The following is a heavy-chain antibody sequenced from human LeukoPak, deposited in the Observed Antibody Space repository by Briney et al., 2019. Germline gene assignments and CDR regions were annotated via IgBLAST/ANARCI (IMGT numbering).Heavy chain of an antibody. CDR1: GFAVSSSNY. CDR2: IYGAGST. CDR3: ARGTWDY. Sequence: PGGSLRLSCAASGFAVSSSNYMIWDRQAPGKGLEWVSVIYGAGSTFYADPVKGRFTISRDNAKNTLYLQMNSLRAEDTAVYYCARGTWDYWGQGTLVTVSS. V-gene: IGHV3-53*01. J-gene: IGHJ4*02.